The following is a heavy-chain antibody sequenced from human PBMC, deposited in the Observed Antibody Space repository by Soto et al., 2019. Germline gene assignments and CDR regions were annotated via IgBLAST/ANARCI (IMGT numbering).Heavy chain of an antibody. Sequence: GGSLRLSCAASGFTFSDYTMNWVRQAPGKGLEWVSSISSISDYIYYADAVKGRITNSRDNAKHSLYLQMNSLRAEDTAVYYCARAAVVTAIGMDDWGQGTLVTVSS. J-gene: IGHJ4*02. CDR2: ISSISDYI. V-gene: IGHV3-21*01. D-gene: IGHD2-21*02. CDR3: ARAAVVTAIGMDD. CDR1: GFTFSDYT.